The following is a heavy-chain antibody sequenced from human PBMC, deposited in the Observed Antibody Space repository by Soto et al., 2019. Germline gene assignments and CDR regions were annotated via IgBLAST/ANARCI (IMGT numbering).Heavy chain of an antibody. J-gene: IGHJ6*02. CDR3: AGGGYYSSTSFYINFYYGMDV. CDR2: IYYCGST. Sequence: PWETLSLTCTVSGGTISSGDYYWGWIPQPPGKGLECIGYIYYCGSTYYNPSLKSRVTISVDTSKNQSTQKLSTVTAADTAVYYCAGGGYYSSTSFYINFYYGMDVWGQGTTVTVSS. D-gene: IGHD2-2*02. CDR1: GGTISSGDYY. V-gene: IGHV4-30-4*08.